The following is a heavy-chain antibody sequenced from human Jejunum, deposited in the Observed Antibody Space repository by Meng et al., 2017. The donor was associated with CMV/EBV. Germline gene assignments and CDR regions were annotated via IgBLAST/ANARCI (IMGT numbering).Heavy chain of an antibody. D-gene: IGHD1-14*01. J-gene: IGHJ4*02. CDR3: ARDHRGRPHDY. V-gene: IGHV3-7*01. CDR1: GFTFSSCG. CDR2: IKQDRSEK. Sequence: AAYGFTFSSCGRSWVHQATGKGLEWVANIKQDRSEKYYVDSVKGRFTISRDNAKNSLYLQMNSLRAEDTAVYYCARDHRGRPHDYWGQGTLVTVSS.